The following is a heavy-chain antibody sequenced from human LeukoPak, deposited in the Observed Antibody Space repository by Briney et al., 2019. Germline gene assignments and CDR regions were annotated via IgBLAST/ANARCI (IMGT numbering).Heavy chain of an antibody. D-gene: IGHD1-26*01. Sequence: GGSLRLSCGASGFTFNAYTMHWVRQVPEKGLEWVSSMSSSRDHVFYADSVKGRFTIFRDNANQSLDLEMSSLRGEDTAIYYCARGLVGAAFDYWGRGTLVTVSS. CDR3: ARGLVGAAFDY. J-gene: IGHJ4*02. CDR1: GFTFNAYT. CDR2: MSSSRDHV. V-gene: IGHV3-21*01.